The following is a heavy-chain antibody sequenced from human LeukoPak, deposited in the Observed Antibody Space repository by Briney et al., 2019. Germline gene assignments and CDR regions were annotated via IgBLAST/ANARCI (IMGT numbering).Heavy chain of an antibody. CDR1: GFTFSRYS. J-gene: IGHJ4*02. Sequence: GGSLRLSCATSGFTFSRYSMNWVRQAPGKGLEWISYISSSGSTIYDADSVKGRFTISRDNARNSLYLQMNSLRDEDTAVYYCARDLTGYYKIDFWGQGTLVTASS. V-gene: IGHV3-48*02. D-gene: IGHD3-9*01. CDR3: ARDLTGYYKIDF. CDR2: ISSSGSTI.